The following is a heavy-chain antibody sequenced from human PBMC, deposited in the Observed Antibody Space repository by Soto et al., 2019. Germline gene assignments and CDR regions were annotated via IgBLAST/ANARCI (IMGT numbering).Heavy chain of an antibody. CDR1: GFTFSSYG. J-gene: IGHJ2*01. V-gene: IGHV3-33*01. Sequence: QVQLVESGGGVVQPGRSLRLSCATSGFTFSSYGMHWVRQCPGKGLEWVAVIWYDGTNKYYADSVNGRFTISRDDSKNTLYLQMNSLRAEDTAVYYCARGPVTTVTTWGDWYFDLWGRGTLVTVSS. CDR2: IWYDGTNK. D-gene: IGHD4-17*01. CDR3: ARGPVTTVTTWGDWYFDL.